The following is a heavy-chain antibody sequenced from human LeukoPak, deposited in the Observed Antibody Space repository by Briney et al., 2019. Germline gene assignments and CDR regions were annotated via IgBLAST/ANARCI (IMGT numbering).Heavy chain of an antibody. D-gene: IGHD3-10*01. CDR3: ARDHEFGETDNVYYGMDV. Sequence: ASVKVSCKASGYTFTSYGISWVRQAPGQGLEWMGWISAYNGNTNYAQKLQGRVTMTTDTSTSTAYMELRSLRSDDTAVYYCARDHEFGETDNVYYGMDVLGKGTTVTVSS. J-gene: IGHJ6*04. CDR2: ISAYNGNT. V-gene: IGHV1-18*04. CDR1: GYTFTSYG.